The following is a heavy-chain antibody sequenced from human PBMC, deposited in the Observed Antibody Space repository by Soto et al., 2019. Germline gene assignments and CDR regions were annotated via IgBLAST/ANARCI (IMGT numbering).Heavy chain of an antibody. J-gene: IGHJ4*02. CDR3: ASRSSGWYFDY. CDR2: ISGSGGST. V-gene: IGHV3-23*01. Sequence: EVQLLESGGGLVQPGGSLRLSCAASGFTFSSYAMNWVRQAPGKGLEWVSVISGSGGSTYYADSVKGRFTISRDNSNNTLYLQMNSLRVEDTAVYYCASRSSGWYFDYWGQGTLVTVSS. CDR1: GFTFSSYA. D-gene: IGHD6-19*01.